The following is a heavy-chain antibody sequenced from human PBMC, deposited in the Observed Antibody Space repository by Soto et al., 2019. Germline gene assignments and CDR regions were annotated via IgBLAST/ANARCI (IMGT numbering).Heavy chain of an antibody. J-gene: IGHJ4*02. CDR3: ARDDCSGPHFDY. CDR1: GFTFSSYS. D-gene: IGHD2-21*01. CDR2: ISGSSSTI. Sequence: EVQLVESGGGLVQPGGSLRLSYAASGFTFSSYSMNWVRQAPGKGLEWVSYISGSSSTIYYADSVKGRFTISRDNAKNSLYLQMNSLRAEDTAVYYCARDDCSGPHFDYWGQGTLVTVSS. V-gene: IGHV3-48*01.